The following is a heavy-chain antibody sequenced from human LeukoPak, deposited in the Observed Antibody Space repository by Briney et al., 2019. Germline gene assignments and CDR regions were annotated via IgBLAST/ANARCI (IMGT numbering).Heavy chain of an antibody. D-gene: IGHD2-21*01. J-gene: IGHJ3*02. Sequence: ASVKVSCKASGGTFSSYAISWVRQAPGQGLEWMGGIIPIFGTANYAQKFQGRVTITADESTSTAYMELSSLRSEDTAVYYCARDYSGPGDAFDIWGQGTMVTVSS. CDR2: IIPIFGTA. CDR3: ARDYSGPGDAFDI. V-gene: IGHV1-69*13. CDR1: GGTFSSYA.